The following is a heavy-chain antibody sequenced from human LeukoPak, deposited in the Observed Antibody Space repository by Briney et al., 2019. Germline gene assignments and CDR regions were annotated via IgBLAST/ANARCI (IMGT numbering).Heavy chain of an antibody. Sequence: ASVKVSLTSSGGTFSNYAITRVRQPPGQGLEWMGGIIPIFGTANYAQKFQGRVTITADESTSTAYMELSSLRSEDTAVYYCARATMVRGVITPHHYYDYGLDAWGQGTPVTVSS. V-gene: IGHV1-69*13. CDR2: IIPIFGTA. CDR3: ARATMVRGVITPHHYYDYGLDA. J-gene: IGHJ6*02. D-gene: IGHD3-10*01. CDR1: GGTFSNYA.